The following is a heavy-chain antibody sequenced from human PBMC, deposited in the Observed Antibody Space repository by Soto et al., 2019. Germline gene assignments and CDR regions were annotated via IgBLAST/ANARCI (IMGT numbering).Heavy chain of an antibody. CDR1: GYSISSGYY. CDR2: IYHSGST. V-gene: IGHV4-38-2*02. J-gene: IGHJ5*02. D-gene: IGHD3-3*01. CDR3: ARDARTYYDCWSGSYNWFDP. Sequence: SETLSLTCAVSGYSISSGYYWGWIRQPPGKGLEGIGSIYHSGSTYYTPSLKSRVTISVDTSKNQFSLKLSSVTAADTAVYYCARDARTYYDCWSGSYNWFDPWGQGTLVTVSS.